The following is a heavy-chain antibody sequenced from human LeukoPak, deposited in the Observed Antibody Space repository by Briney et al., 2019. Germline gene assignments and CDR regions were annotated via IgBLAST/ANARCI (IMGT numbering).Heavy chain of an antibody. Sequence: PGGSLRLSCAASGFTFGSYAMSWVRQAPGKGLEWVSAISGSGGSTYYADSVKGRFTISRDNSKNTLYLQMSSLRAEGTAVYYCAKRGYTSSSKGWDVWGQGTTVTVSS. CDR1: GFTFGSYA. D-gene: IGHD6-13*01. J-gene: IGHJ6*02. CDR3: AKRGYTSSSKGWDV. V-gene: IGHV3-23*01. CDR2: ISGSGGST.